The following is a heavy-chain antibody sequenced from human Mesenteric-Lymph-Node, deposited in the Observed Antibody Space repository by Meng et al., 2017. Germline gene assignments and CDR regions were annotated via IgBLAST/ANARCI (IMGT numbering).Heavy chain of an antibody. J-gene: IGHJ4*02. V-gene: IGHV3-11*04. CDR3: ARDQRMGGSGWSPH. D-gene: IGHD6-19*01. CDR1: GFTFSDYY. Sequence: GESLKISCATSGFTFSDYYMSWIRQAPGKGLEWLSYITSSGGVIYYADSVKGRFTISRDNAKNSLYLQMDSLRADDTAVYYCARDQRMGGSGWSPHWGQGTLVTVSS. CDR2: ITSSGGVI.